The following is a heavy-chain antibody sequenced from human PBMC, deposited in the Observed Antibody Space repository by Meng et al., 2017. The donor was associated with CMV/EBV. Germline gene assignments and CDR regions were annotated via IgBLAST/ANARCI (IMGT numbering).Heavy chain of an antibody. CDR3: ATGLWFEE. CDR2: IYYNGNT. V-gene: IGHV4-39*07. D-gene: IGHD3-10*01. J-gene: IGHJ4*02. Sequence: GSLRLSCTVSGGSISSGGYYWSWIRQHPGKGLEWIATIYYNGNTYYSPSLKSRVTISLDTSKNQLSLKLNSVTAADTAVYYCATGLWFEEWGQGTLVTVSS. CDR1: GGSISSGGYY.